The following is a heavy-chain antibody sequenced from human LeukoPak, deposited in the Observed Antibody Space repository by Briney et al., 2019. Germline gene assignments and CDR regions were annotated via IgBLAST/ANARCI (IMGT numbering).Heavy chain of an antibody. V-gene: IGHV3-53*01. CDR2: TYDGENT. D-gene: IGHD3-22*01. J-gene: IGHJ4*02. CDR1: GFDIKSSY. CDR3: ARGLGYDPSGYYSSALAY. Sequence: GGSLRLSCAASGFDIKSSYMTWVRQAPGTGLEWVSVTYDGENTYYADSVKGRFTISGDTARNTLYLQMNSLRAEDTAVYYCARGLGYDPSGYYSSALAYWGQGTRVTVSS.